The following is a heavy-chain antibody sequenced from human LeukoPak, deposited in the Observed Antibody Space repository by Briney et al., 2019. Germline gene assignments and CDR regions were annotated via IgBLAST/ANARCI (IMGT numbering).Heavy chain of an antibody. CDR1: GYMLSSTW. J-gene: IGHJ4*02. V-gene: IGHV3-74*01. CDR3: VRGSPGYSSSWHAY. Sequence: GGSLRLSCAASGYMLSSTWMHWVRQAPGKGLVWVSRINSDATSTSYADSVRGRFTISRDDAKNTMYLQMNSLRAEDTAMYYCVRGSPGYSSSWHAYWGQGTLVTVSS. D-gene: IGHD6-13*01. CDR2: INSDATST.